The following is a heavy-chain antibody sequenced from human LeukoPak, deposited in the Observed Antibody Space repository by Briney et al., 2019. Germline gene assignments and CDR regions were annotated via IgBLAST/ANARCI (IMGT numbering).Heavy chain of an antibody. CDR3: ARGIEAAGTDY. CDR1: GFTFSNYW. CDR2: IYSDGSGT. D-gene: IGHD6-13*01. V-gene: IGHV3-74*01. Sequence: PGGSLRLSCATSGFTFSNYWMYWVRQAPGKGPLWVSHIYSDGSGTSYADSVRGLFTISRDNAKNTLYLQMNSLRAEDTAVYYCARGIEAAGTDYWGQGTLVTVCS. J-gene: IGHJ4*02.